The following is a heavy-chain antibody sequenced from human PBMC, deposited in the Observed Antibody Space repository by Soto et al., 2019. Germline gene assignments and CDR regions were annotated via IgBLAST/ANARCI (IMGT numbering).Heavy chain of an antibody. CDR3: ARDFAYFDS. J-gene: IGHJ4*02. CDR2: VYHTGRT. CDR1: AGSFSGYY. Sequence: SETLSLTCAVYAGSFSGYYWSWIRQPPGKGPEWIGYVYHTGRTSYNPSLKSRVSISMDTSKNQFSLNLDSVTAADTAVYFCARDFAYFDSWGQGTLVTVSS. V-gene: IGHV4-34*11. D-gene: IGHD3-3*01.